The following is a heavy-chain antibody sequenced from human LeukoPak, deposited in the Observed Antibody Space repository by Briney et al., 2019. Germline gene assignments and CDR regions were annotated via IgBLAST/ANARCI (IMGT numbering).Heavy chain of an antibody. CDR3: ARGPGSYNWYIDL. CDR2: ISSSGNTK. CDR1: GFTFSSYE. Sequence: GGSLRLSCAASGFTFSSYEMNWVRQAPGKGLEWVSYISSSGNTKYYADSVKGRVTISRDDAKNSLYLQMNSLRAEDTAVYYCARGPGSYNWYIDLWGRGTLVTVSS. D-gene: IGHD3-10*01. V-gene: IGHV3-48*03. J-gene: IGHJ2*01.